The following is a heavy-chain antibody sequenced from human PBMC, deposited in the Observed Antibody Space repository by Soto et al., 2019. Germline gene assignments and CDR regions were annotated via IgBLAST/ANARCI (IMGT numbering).Heavy chain of an antibody. V-gene: IGHV4-34*01. CDR2: ITHSGST. CDR3: ARDKITGLFDY. Sequence: SETLSLTCAVYGGSFSGYYGTWIRQPPGTGLEWIGEITHSGSTNYNPSLKSRVTISVDTSKNQISLKLTSVTAADTAVYYCARDKITGLFDYWGQGTLVTVSS. J-gene: IGHJ4*02. D-gene: IGHD2-8*02. CDR1: GGSFSGYY.